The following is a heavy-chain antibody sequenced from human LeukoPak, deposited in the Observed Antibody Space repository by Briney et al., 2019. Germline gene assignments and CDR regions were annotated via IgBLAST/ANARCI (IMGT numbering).Heavy chain of an antibody. V-gene: IGHV3-64D*06. J-gene: IGHJ4*02. D-gene: IGHD6-13*01. CDR2: IRSNGGST. CDR1: GFTFSSYA. Sequence: GGSLRLSCSASGFTFSSYAMHWVRQAPGKGLEYVSLIRSNGGSTYYADSVKGRFTISRDNSKNTLYLEMSSLRVEDTAVYYCVKGLPGYGGHLDYWGQGTLVTVSS. CDR3: VKGLPGYGGHLDY.